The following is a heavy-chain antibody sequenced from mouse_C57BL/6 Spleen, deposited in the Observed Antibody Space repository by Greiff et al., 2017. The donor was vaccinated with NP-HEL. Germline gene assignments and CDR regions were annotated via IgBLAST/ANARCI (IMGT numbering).Heavy chain of an antibody. CDR1: GYSITSGYY. D-gene: IGHD1-1*01. Sequence: EVKLVESGPGLVKPSQSLSLTCSVTGYSITSGYYWNWIRQFPGNKLEWMGYISYDGSNNYNPSLKNRISITRDASKNQFFLKLNSVTTEDTATYYCARVGYYGSSYRYFDVWGTGTTVTVSS. J-gene: IGHJ1*03. V-gene: IGHV3-6*01. CDR3: ARVGYYGSSYRYFDV. CDR2: ISYDGSN.